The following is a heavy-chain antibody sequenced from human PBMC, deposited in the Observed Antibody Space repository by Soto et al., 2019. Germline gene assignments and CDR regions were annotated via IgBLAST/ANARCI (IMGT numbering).Heavy chain of an antibody. CDR3: AKAGGYMYDAFDI. V-gene: IGHV3-23*01. CDR1: GFTFNVYS. Sequence: GGSLRLSCVASGFTFNVYSMNWVRQAPGKGLEWVSFISGSARNTYYADSVEGRFSISRDDSKSTLFLQMNSLRGEDTAVYYCAKAGGYMYDAFDIWGQGTMVTVS. D-gene: IGHD3-10*01. J-gene: IGHJ3*02. CDR2: ISGSARNT.